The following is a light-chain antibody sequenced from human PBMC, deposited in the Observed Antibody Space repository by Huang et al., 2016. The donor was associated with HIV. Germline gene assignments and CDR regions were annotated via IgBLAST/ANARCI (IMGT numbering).Light chain of an antibody. Sequence: DIQMTQSPSSLTASVRNRVTITCRASQAIAKSLAWYQQKPGKAPKLLLYAASRRESGVPSRFSGSGAGTDYTLTISSLQPEDVATYYCQQYHSTPYTFGQGTKLEIK. CDR2: AAS. CDR1: QAIAKS. J-gene: IGKJ2*01. V-gene: IGKV1-NL1*01. CDR3: QQYHSTPYT.